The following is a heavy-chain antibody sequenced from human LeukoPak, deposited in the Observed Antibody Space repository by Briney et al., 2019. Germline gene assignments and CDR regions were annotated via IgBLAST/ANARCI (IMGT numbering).Heavy chain of an antibody. Sequence: PGESLKISCKGSGYIFTTYWITCVRQMPRKGLEWMGRIDPSDSYTNYSPSFQGHFTISADKSISTAYLQWSSLKAPDTAMYYCAYQLLKDNWFDLWGQGTLVTVSS. CDR1: GYIFTTYW. J-gene: IGHJ5*02. CDR3: AYQLLKDNWFDL. V-gene: IGHV5-10-1*01. CDR2: IDPSDSYT. D-gene: IGHD2-2*01.